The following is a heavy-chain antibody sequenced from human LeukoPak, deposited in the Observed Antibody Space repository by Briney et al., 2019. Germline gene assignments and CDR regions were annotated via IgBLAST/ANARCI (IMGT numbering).Heavy chain of an antibody. J-gene: IGHJ6*03. CDR1: GFTFSSYA. V-gene: IGHV3-23*01. Sequence: GRSLRLSCAASGFTFSSYAMHWVRQAPGKGLEWVSAISGSGGSTYYADSVKGRFTISRDNSKNTLYLQMNSLRAEDTAVYYCAKCPRRQWLSYYYYMDVWGKGTTVTVSS. CDR2: ISGSGGST. D-gene: IGHD6-19*01. CDR3: AKCPRRQWLSYYYYMDV.